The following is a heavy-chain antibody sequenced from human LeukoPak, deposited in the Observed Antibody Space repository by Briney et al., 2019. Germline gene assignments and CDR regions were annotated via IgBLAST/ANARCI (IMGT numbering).Heavy chain of an antibody. V-gene: IGHV1-2*02. Sequence: ASVKVSCKASGYAFTGYYIHWVRQAPGQGLEWMGWINPNSGGTKYAQKFQGRVTMTRDTSISTAYMELSRLRSDDTAVYYCARTSDSSGWLATFDYWGQGTLVTVSS. CDR3: ARTSDSSGWLATFDY. CDR1: GYAFTGYY. D-gene: IGHD6-19*01. J-gene: IGHJ4*02. CDR2: INPNSGGT.